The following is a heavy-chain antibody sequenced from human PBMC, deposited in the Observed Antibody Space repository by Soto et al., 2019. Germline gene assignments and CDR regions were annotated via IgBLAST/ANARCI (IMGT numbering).Heavy chain of an antibody. CDR1: GFTFSSYA. CDR3: AKVIAARHSFGMDV. D-gene: IGHD6-6*01. CDR2: ISGSGGST. J-gene: IGHJ6*02. Sequence: TGGSLRLSCAASGFTFSSYAMSWVRQAPGKGLEWVSAISGSGGSTYYADSVKGRFTISRDNSKNTLYLQMNSLRAEDTAVYYCAKVIAARHSFGMDVWGQGTTVTVSS. V-gene: IGHV3-23*01.